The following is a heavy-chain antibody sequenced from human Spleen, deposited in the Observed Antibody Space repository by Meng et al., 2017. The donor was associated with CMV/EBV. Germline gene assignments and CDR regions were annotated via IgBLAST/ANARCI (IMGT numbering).Heavy chain of an antibody. CDR3: ARDPPAMAPYFDY. Sequence: SCAASGFTFSSYTMNWVRQAPGKGLEWVSSISSSSSYIYYADSVKGRFTISRDNAKNSLYLQMNSLRAEDTAVYYCARDPPAMAPYFDYWGQGTLVTVSS. D-gene: IGHD5-18*01. CDR2: ISSSSSYI. J-gene: IGHJ4*02. CDR1: GFTFSSYT. V-gene: IGHV3-21*01.